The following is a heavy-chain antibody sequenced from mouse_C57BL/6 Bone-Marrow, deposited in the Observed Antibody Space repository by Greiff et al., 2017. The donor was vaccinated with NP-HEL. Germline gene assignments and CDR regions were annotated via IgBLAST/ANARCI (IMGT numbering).Heavy chain of an antibody. CDR3: ARRGMVTTFDY. Sequence: QVQLQQSGAELVRPGTSVKMSCKASGYTFTNYWIGWAKQRPGHGLEWIGDIYPGGGYTNYNEKFKGKATLTADKSSSTAYMQFSSRTSEDSAIYYCARRGMVTTFDYWGQGTTLTVSS. D-gene: IGHD2-2*01. J-gene: IGHJ2*01. V-gene: IGHV1-63*01. CDR2: IYPGGGYT. CDR1: GYTFTNYW.